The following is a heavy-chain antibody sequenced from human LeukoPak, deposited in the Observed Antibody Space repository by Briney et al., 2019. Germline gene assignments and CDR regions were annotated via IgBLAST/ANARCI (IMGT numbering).Heavy chain of an antibody. CDR1: GFTFSSYS. Sequence: GGSLRLSCAASGFTFSSYSMNWVRQAPGKGLEWVSSISSSSGRSSYIYYAEGVKGRFTISSDNATNSLYVQMNSRRAEDTAVYYCARDRSGDTMIYDYWGQGTLVTVSS. J-gene: IGHJ4*02. D-gene: IGHD3-22*01. CDR2: ISSSSGRSSYI. V-gene: IGHV3-21*01. CDR3: ARDRSGDTMIYDY.